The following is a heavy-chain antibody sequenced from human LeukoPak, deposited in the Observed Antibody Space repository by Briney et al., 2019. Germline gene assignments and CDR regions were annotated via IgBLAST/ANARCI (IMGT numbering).Heavy chain of an antibody. CDR3: AIVDTAMDP. CDR1: GGSISSHY. D-gene: IGHD5-18*01. V-gene: IGHV4-59*11. CDR2: IYYTGST. Sequence: SETLSLTCTVYGGSISSHYWSWIRQPPGKGLEWIGYIYYTGSTKYNPSLKSRVTISIDTSKKQFSLKLSSVTAADTAVYYCAIVDTAMDPWGQGTLVTVSS. J-gene: IGHJ5*02.